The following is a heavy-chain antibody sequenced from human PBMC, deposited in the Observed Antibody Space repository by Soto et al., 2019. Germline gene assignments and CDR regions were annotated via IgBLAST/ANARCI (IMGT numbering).Heavy chain of an antibody. J-gene: IGHJ6*02. V-gene: IGHV1-18*01. CDR1: GYTFTSYG. CDR3: AGPLAAAGYPRVLYYYGMDV. D-gene: IGHD6-13*01. Sequence: GASVKVSCKASGYTFTSYGISWVRQAPGQGLEWMGWISAYNGNTNYAQKLQGRVTMTTDTSTSTAYMELRSLRSDDTAVYYCAGPLAAAGYPRVLYYYGMDVWGQGTTVTVSS. CDR2: ISAYNGNT.